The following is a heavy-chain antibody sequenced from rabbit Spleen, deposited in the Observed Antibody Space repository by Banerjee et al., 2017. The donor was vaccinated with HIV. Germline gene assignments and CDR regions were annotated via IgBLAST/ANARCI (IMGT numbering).Heavy chain of an antibody. CDR1: GFSFSSNYY. D-gene: IGHD8-1*01. CDR2: IYAGSSGST. J-gene: IGHJ6*01. V-gene: IGHV1S45*01. CDR3: ARDAGSSFSSYGMDL. Sequence: QEQLEESGGGLVKPEGSLTLTCTASGFSFSSNYYMCWVRQAPGKGLEWIACIYAGSSGSTYYASWAKGRFTISKTSSTTVTLQMTSLTAADTATYFCARDAGSSFSSYGMDLWGQGTLVTVS.